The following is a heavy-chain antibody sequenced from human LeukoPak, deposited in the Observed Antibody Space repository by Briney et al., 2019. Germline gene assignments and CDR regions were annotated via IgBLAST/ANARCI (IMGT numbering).Heavy chain of an antibody. CDR2: ISAYNGNT. CDR1: GYTFTSYG. V-gene: IGHV1-18*01. Sequence: GASVKVSCKASGYTFTSYGISWVRQAPGQGLEWMGWISAYNGNTNYALKFQGRVTMTRDTSTSTVYMELSSLRSEDTAVYYCTRETSSRYFDYWGQGTLVTVSS. J-gene: IGHJ4*02. CDR3: TRETSSRYFDY.